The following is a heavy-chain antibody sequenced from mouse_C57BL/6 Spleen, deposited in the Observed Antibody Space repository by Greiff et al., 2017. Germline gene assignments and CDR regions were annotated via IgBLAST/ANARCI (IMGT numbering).Heavy chain of an antibody. D-gene: IGHD1-1*01. V-gene: IGHV1-26*01. Sequence: VQLQQSVPELVKPGASVKISCKASGYTFTDYYMNWVKQSHGKSLEWIGDINPNNGGTSYNQKFKGKATLTVDKSSSTAYMELRSLTSEDSAVYYCARGDSYGSSFAYWGQGTLVTVSA. CDR2: INPNNGGT. CDR3: ARGDSYGSSFAY. CDR1: GYTFTDYY. J-gene: IGHJ3*01.